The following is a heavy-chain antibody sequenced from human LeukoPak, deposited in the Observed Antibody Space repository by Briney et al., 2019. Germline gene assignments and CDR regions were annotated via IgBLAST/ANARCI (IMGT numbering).Heavy chain of an antibody. D-gene: IGHD3-10*01. CDR1: GFTFSSYE. CDR2: ISYDGSNK. Sequence: PGGSLRLSCAASGFTFSSYEMNWVRQAPGKGLEWVTVISYDGSNKYYADSVKGRFTISRDNSKNTLYLQMNSLRAEDTAVYYCAKDMVRGVIIADQTTLQVPPDYWGQGTLVTASS. CDR3: AKDMVRGVIIADQTTLQVPPDY. V-gene: IGHV3-30*18. J-gene: IGHJ4*02.